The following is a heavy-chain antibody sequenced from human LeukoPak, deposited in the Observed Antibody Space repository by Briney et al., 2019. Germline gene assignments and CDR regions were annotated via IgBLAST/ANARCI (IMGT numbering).Heavy chain of an antibody. J-gene: IGHJ3*02. V-gene: IGHV4-34*12. CDR3: AKSNGYGLVDI. D-gene: IGHD3-10*01. Sequence: SETLSLTCAVYGGSFSIYYWSWIRQPPGKGLEWIGSIFYSGSTYYSPSLKSRVTISLDTSRNQFSLKLNSVTAADTAVYYCAKSNGYGLVDIWGQGTMVTVSS. CDR1: GGSFSIYY. CDR2: IFYSGST.